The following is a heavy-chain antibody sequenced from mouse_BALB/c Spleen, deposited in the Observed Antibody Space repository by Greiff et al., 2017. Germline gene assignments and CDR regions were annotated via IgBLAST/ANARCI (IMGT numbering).Heavy chain of an antibody. Sequence: EVQLQPSGAELVRSGASVKLSCTASGFNIKDYYMHWVKKGPEQGLEWIGWIDPENGDTEYAPKFQGKATMTADTSSNTAYLQLSSLTSADPAVYYCNANGNPFAYWGQGTLVTVSA. J-gene: IGHJ3*01. CDR3: NANGNPFAY. D-gene: IGHD2-1*01. CDR1: GFNIKDYY. CDR2: IDPENGDT. V-gene: IGHV14-4*02.